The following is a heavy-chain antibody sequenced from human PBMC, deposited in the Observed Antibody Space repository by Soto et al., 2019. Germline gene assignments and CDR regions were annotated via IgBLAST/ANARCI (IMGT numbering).Heavy chain of an antibody. CDR2: IIPIFGTA. D-gene: IGHD6-19*01. J-gene: IGHJ5*02. CDR1: GGTFSSYA. V-gene: IGHV1-69*13. Sequence: GASVKVSCKASGGTFSSYAISWVRQAPGQGLEWMGGIIPIFGTANYAQKFQGRVTITADESTSTAYMELSSLRSEDTAVYYCARDIHEAGLGVFDPWGQGTLVTVSS. CDR3: ARDIHEAGLGVFDP.